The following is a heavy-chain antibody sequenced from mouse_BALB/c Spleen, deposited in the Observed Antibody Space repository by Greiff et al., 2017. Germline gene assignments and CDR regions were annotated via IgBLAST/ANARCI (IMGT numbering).Heavy chain of an antibody. Sequence: VKLMESGAELMKPGASVKISCKATGYTFSSYWIEWVKQRPGHGLEWIGEILPGSGSTNYNEKFKGKATFTADTSSNTAYMQLSSLTSEDSAVYYCARSKYGNTWFAYWGQGTLVTVSA. D-gene: IGHD2-10*02. CDR3: ARSKYGNTWFAY. CDR1: GYTFSSYW. V-gene: IGHV1-9*01. CDR2: ILPGSGST. J-gene: IGHJ3*01.